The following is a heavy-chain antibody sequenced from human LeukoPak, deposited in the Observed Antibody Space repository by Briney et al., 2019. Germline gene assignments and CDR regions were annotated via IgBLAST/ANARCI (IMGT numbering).Heavy chain of an antibody. Sequence: GGSLRLSCAASGFTFSSYAMHWVRQAPGKGLEYVSAISSNGGSTYYANSVKGRFTISRDNSKNTLYLQMGSLRAEDMAVYYCARDSYCSSTSCSYYFDYWGQGTLVTVSS. CDR3: ARDSYCSSTSCSYYFDY. CDR1: GFTFSSYA. V-gene: IGHV3-64*01. D-gene: IGHD2-2*01. CDR2: ISSNGGST. J-gene: IGHJ4*02.